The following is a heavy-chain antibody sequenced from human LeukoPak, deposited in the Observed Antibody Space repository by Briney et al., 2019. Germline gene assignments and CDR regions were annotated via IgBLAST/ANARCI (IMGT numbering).Heavy chain of an antibody. CDR1: GFTFSDFS. V-gene: IGHV3-48*04. D-gene: IGHD1-26*01. CDR2: IGSAI. Sequence: AGGSLRLSCVASGFTFSDFSLNWVRQAPGKGLEWISYIGSAIYYADSVKGRFTISRDNAKNSLYLQMNSLRAEDTAVYYCARDGSGSPYWGKGTLVTVSS. CDR3: ARDGSGSPY. J-gene: IGHJ4*02.